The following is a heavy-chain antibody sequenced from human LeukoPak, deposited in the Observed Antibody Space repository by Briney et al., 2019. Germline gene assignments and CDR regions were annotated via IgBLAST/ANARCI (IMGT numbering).Heavy chain of an antibody. V-gene: IGHV3-74*01. CDR1: GFTFSNYW. CDR3: TRGYCSGTTCLDP. CDR2: INGDGSST. D-gene: IGHD2-2*01. Sequence: GGSLRLSCAASGFTFSNYWMHWVRQVPGKGLVWVSRINGDGSSTSYADSVKGRFTISRDNAKNTLYLQMTSLRAEDTAVYYCTRGYCSGTTCLDPWGQGTLVTVSP. J-gene: IGHJ5*02.